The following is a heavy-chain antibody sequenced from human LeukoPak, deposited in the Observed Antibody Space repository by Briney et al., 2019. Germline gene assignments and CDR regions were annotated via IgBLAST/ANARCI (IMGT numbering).Heavy chain of an antibody. CDR2: ISSSSSYI. Sequence: PGGSLRLSCAASGFTFSSYGMHWVRQAPGKGLEWVSSISSSSSYIYYADSVKGRFTISRDNAKNSLYLQMNSLRAEDTAVYYCARAYGGVINLDYWGQGTLVTVSS. J-gene: IGHJ4*02. CDR1: GFTFSSYG. V-gene: IGHV3-21*01. CDR3: ARAYGGVINLDY. D-gene: IGHD3-16*01.